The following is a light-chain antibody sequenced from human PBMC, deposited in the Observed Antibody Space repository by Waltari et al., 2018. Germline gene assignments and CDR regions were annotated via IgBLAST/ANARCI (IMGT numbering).Light chain of an antibody. CDR1: SHAVGL. CDR2: EGS. V-gene: IGLV2-23*01. J-gene: IGLJ1*01. CDR3: CSYAGSSTYV. Sequence: QSALTQPASVSGSPGQSTTISCTGTSHAVGLGSWYQQHPGKAPKLMIYEGSKRPSGISYRFSGSKSDNTASLTISGLQAEDEADYYCCSYAGSSTYVFGTGTKVTVL.